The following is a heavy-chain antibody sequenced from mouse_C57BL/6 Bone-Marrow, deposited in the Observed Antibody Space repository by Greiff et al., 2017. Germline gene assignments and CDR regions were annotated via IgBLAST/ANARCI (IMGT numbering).Heavy chain of an antibody. CDR3: ARSITTVGYFDY. CDR2: ISYDGSN. V-gene: IGHV3-6*01. Sequence: EVQLQESGPGLVKPSQSLSLTCSVTGYSITSGYYWNWIRQFPGNKLEWMGYISYDGSNNYNPSLKNRISITHDTSKNQFFLKLNSVTTEDTATYYCARSITTVGYFDYWGQGTTLTVSS. D-gene: IGHD1-1*01. CDR1: GYSITSGYY. J-gene: IGHJ2*01.